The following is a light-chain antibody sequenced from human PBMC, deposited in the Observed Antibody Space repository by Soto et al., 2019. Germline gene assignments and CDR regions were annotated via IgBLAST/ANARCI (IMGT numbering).Light chain of an antibody. J-gene: IGKJ2*01. CDR3: QQSYSTPYT. CDR1: QAITSW. Sequence: DIHVTQSPSSVSASVGDRVTITCRASQAITSWLAWYQQKPGRAPKLLISVASRLQSGVPSRFSGSGSGTDFTLTISSLQPEDFASYFCQQSYSTPYTFGQGTKLEI. V-gene: IGKV1-12*01. CDR2: VAS.